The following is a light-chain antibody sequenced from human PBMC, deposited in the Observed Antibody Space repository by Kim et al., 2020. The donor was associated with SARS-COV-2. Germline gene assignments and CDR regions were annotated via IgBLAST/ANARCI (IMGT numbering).Light chain of an antibody. CDR2: DNN. CDR1: SSNIGAGYD. J-gene: IGLJ3*02. CDR3: QSYDTNLIGSRV. Sequence: QSVLTQPPSVSGAPGQRVTISCTGSSSNIGAGYDVHWYQQLPGTAPKLLIFDNNNRPSGVPDRFSGSKSGTSASLAITGLQAEDEADYYCQSYDTNLIGSRVFGGGTQLTVL. V-gene: IGLV1-40*01.